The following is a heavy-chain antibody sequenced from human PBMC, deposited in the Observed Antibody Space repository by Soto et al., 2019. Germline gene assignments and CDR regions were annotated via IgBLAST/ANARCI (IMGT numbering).Heavy chain of an antibody. J-gene: IGHJ6*02. CDR2: IDAGNGNT. CDR3: VRDLDYYYGMDV. Sequence: QVQLVQSGAEVKRPGASVKVSCKASGYTFTSYALHWVRQAPGQRLEWMGRIDAGNGNTKYSQKFQGRVTITRDTSANTAYMELSSLRSEDTAVYYCVRDLDYYYGMDVWGQGTTVTVSS. CDR1: GYTFTSYA. V-gene: IGHV1-3*01.